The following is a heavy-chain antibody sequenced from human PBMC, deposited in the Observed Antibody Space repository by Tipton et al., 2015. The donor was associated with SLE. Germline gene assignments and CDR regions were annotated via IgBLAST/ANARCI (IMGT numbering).Heavy chain of an antibody. CDR3: ASEYSSAVGMDV. V-gene: IGHV4-39*07. J-gene: IGHJ6*02. CDR1: GGSISSGGYY. Sequence: LRLSCTVSGGSISSGGYYWTWIRQHPGKGLEWIGSIYYTGNTFYNPSLKSRVVLSIDTSKSHFSLEMKSVAAADTAVYYCASEYSSAVGMDVWGQGTTVIVSS. D-gene: IGHD6-6*01. CDR2: IYYTGNT.